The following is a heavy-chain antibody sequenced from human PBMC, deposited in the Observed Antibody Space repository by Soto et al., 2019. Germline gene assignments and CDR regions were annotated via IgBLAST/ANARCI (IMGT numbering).Heavy chain of an antibody. D-gene: IGHD3-22*01. V-gene: IGHV3-23*01. CDR1: GFTFSSYA. CDR3: AKAVYDSSGYSIFDY. CDR2: ISGSGGST. Sequence: GGSLRLSRAASGFTFSSYAMSWVRQAPGKGLEWVSAISGSGGSTYYADSVKGRFTISRDNSKNTLYLQMNSLRAEDTAVYYCAKAVYDSSGYSIFDYWGQGTLVTVSS. J-gene: IGHJ4*02.